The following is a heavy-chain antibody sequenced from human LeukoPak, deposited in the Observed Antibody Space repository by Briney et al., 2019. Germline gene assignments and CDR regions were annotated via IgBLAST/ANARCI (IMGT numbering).Heavy chain of an antibody. CDR3: ARAIDWDCSGGSCYPG. Sequence: GGSLRLSCAVSGFTFSDYYMSWIRQAPGKGLEWVSYISSSGSTIYYADSVKGRFTISRDNAKNSLYLQMNSLRAEDTAVYYCARAIDWDCSGGSCYPGWGQGTLVTVSS. V-gene: IGHV3-11*01. CDR2: ISSSGSTI. J-gene: IGHJ4*02. D-gene: IGHD2-15*01. CDR1: GFTFSDYY.